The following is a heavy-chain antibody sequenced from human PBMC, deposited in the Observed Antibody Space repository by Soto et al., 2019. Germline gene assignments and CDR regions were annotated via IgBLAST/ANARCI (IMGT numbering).Heavy chain of an antibody. J-gene: IGHJ4*02. CDR3: ARVGDYYDSSGYYY. D-gene: IGHD3-22*01. Sequence: QVQLVQSGAEVKKPGSSVTVSCKASGGTFSSYAISWVRQAPGQGLEWMGGIIPIFGTANYAQKFQGRVTITADESTSTDYMELSSLRSEDTAVYYCARVGDYYDSSGYYYWGQGTLVTVSS. V-gene: IGHV1-69*01. CDR2: IIPIFGTA. CDR1: GGTFSSYA.